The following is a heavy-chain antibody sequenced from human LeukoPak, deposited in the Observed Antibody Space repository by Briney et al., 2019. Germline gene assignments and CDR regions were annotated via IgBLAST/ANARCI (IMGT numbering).Heavy chain of an antibody. V-gene: IGHV3-74*03. J-gene: IGHJ4*02. Sequence: GGSLRLSCAASGFTFSTYWMHWVRQAPGKGLVRVSRIKSDGSATTYADFVKGRFTVSRDNSKNTLWLQMNSLTADDTAVYYCARGEFSGLDYWGQGTLVTVSS. CDR1: GFTFSTYW. CDR2: IKSDGSAT. D-gene: IGHD5-12*01. CDR3: ARGEFSGLDY.